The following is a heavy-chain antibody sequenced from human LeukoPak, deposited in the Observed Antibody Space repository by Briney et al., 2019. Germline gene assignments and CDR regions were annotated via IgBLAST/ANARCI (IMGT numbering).Heavy chain of an antibody. Sequence: MPSETLSLTCTVSGGSISTYYWSWIRQSPGKGLEWIGYVYYSGSTKYNPSLKSRVTISVDTSKNQFPPKLNSVTAADTAVYYCARDGVLLWFGELVSGAFDIWGQGTMVTVSS. CDR2: VYYSGST. J-gene: IGHJ3*02. CDR1: GGSISTYY. CDR3: ARDGVLLWFGELVSGAFDI. V-gene: IGHV4-59*01. D-gene: IGHD3-10*01.